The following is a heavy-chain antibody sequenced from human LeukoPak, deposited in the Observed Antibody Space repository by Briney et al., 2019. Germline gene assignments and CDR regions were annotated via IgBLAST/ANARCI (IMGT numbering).Heavy chain of an antibody. Sequence: PSETLSLTCLVSTYSISSGYFWGWIRQPPGKGLEWIGSIYYSGSTLYNLSLKRRVTISIDTSKNQFSLNLGSVTAADTAVYYCARVMGYCSGTICYSRYYYYYMDVWGKGTTVTVSS. D-gene: IGHD2-2*02. CDR2: IYYSGST. J-gene: IGHJ6*03. CDR3: ARVMGYCSGTICYSRYYYYYMDV. V-gene: IGHV4-38-2*02. CDR1: TYSISSGYF.